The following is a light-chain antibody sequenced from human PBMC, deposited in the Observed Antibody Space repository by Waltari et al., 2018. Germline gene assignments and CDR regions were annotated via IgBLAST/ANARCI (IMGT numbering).Light chain of an antibody. Sequence: DIQMTQSPSSLSASVGDSVTITCRASRSIGSYLSWFQLKPGEAPKSLIYAASILQTGVPSRFSGSGSAMEFTLTISSLQPEDSATYFCLQYNSWTYFVGQWTKLEI. CDR3: LQYNSWTYF. CDR2: AAS. CDR1: RSIGSY. V-gene: IGKV1-16*01. J-gene: IGKJ2*01.